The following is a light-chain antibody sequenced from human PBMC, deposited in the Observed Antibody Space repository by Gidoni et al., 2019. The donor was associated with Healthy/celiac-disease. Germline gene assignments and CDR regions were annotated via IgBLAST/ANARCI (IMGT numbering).Light chain of an antibody. V-gene: IGKV3-11*01. CDR1: QSVSSY. Sequence: IVLTQSPATLSLSPGERATLSCRASQSVSSYLAWYQQKPVQAPRLLIDDASNRATGSPPRFSGSGSGTDFTLTISSLEPEDFAVYYCQQRSNWPGLTFGGGTKVEIK. CDR3: QQRSNWPGLT. CDR2: DAS. J-gene: IGKJ4*01.